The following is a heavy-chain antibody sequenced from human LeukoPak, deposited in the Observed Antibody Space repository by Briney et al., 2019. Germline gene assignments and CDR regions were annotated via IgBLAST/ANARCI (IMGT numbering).Heavy chain of an antibody. CDR1: GYSFTNYW. J-gene: IGHJ4*02. Sequence: GESLQISCKGSGYSFTNYWIGWVRQMPGKGLEWMGIIYPGDSDTRYSPSFQGQVTISADKSISTAYLQWSSLKASDTAMYYCATETYCSGGNCYYDYWGQGTLVTVSS. V-gene: IGHV5-51*01. CDR2: IYPGDSDT. D-gene: IGHD2-15*01. CDR3: ATETYCSGGNCYYDY.